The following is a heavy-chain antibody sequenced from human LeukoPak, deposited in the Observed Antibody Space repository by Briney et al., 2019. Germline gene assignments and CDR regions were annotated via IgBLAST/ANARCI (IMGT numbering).Heavy chain of an antibody. D-gene: IGHD5-18*01. CDR1: GYTFTGYY. J-gene: IGHJ4*02. V-gene: IGHV1-2*02. Sequence: GASVKVSCKASGYTFTGYYMHWVRQAPGQGLEWMGWINPNSGGTNYAQKFQGRVTMTRDTSISTAYMELSRLRSDDTAVYYCAMKDTAMVMGEDYWGQGTLVTVSS. CDR2: INPNSGGT. CDR3: AMKDTAMVMGEDY.